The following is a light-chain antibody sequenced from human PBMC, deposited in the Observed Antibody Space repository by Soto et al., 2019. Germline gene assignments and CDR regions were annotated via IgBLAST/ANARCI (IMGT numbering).Light chain of an antibody. V-gene: IGKV3-15*01. CDR1: QTINNN. CDR3: HQYNNWPLT. Sequence: VMTQAPATLSVSPGERATLSCRASQTINNNVAWYQLKDGQVPRLVIYGASTRATDIPARFSGSRSGTEFTVTISSLQSADFAGDQCHQYNNWPLTFGQGTKVEI. CDR2: GAS. J-gene: IGKJ1*01.